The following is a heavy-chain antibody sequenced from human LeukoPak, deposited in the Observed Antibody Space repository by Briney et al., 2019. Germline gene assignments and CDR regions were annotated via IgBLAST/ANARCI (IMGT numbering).Heavy chain of an antibody. J-gene: IGHJ4*02. D-gene: IGHD5-24*01. CDR3: ARELRRDGYADY. CDR1: GGSISRGGYY. V-gene: IGHV4-31*03. Sequence: SQTLSLTCTVSGGSISRGGYYWSWIRQHPGKGLEWIGYIYYSGSTYYNPSLESRVTISVDTSKNQFSLKLSSVTAADTAVYYCARELRRDGYADYWGQGTLVTVSS. CDR2: IYYSGST.